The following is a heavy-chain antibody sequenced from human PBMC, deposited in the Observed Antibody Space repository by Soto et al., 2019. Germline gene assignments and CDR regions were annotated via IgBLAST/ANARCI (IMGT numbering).Heavy chain of an antibody. CDR1: GGSVSSGSYY. Sequence: QVQLQESGPGLVKPSETLSLTCTVSGGSVSSGSYYWSWIRQPPGKGLEWIGYIYYSGSTNYNPSLKSRVTISVDTSKNQFSLKLSSVTAADTAVYYCARVRAMAHDYWGQGTLVTVSS. D-gene: IGHD5-18*01. CDR2: IYYSGST. V-gene: IGHV4-61*01. CDR3: ARVRAMAHDY. J-gene: IGHJ4*02.